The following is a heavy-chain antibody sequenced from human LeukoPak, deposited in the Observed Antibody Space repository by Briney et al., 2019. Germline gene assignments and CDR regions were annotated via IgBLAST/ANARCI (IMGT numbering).Heavy chain of an antibody. D-gene: IGHD2-2*01. J-gene: IGHJ4*02. CDR2: INTNTGNP. CDR3: ARDPTDCSSTSCYSYYFDY. Sequence: GASVKVSCKASGYTFTSYAMNWVRQAPGQGLEWMGWINTNTGNPTYAQGFTGQFVFSLDTSVSTAYLQISSLKAEDTAVYYCARDPTDCSSTSCYSYYFDYWGQGTLVTVSS. CDR1: GYTFTSYA. V-gene: IGHV7-4-1*02.